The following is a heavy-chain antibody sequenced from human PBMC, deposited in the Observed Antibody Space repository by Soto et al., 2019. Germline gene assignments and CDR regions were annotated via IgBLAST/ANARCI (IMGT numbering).Heavy chain of an antibody. CDR1: GYSISSGYY. Sequence: SETLSLTCTVSGYSISSGYYWGWIRQPPGKGLEWIGSIYHSGSTYYNPSLKSRVTISVDTSKNLFSLKLSSVTAADTAVYYCARENYYDSSGYYYYGMDVWGQGTTVTVSS. CDR3: ARENYYDSSGYYYYGMDV. J-gene: IGHJ6*02. V-gene: IGHV4-38-2*02. D-gene: IGHD3-22*01. CDR2: IYHSGST.